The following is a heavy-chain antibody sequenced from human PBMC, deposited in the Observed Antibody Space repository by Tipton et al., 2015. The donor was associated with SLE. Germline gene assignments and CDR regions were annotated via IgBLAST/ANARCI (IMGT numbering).Heavy chain of an antibody. CDR1: GFTFSSYN. D-gene: IGHD3-22*01. CDR2: INSRSIYI. Sequence: SLRLSCAASGFTFSSYNMNWVRQAPGKGPEWVASINSRSIYIYDADSVRGRFTISRDNAKKSVYLQMNSLRAEDTAVYYCARDTYYYDSSGYYSYYYYYGMDVWGQGTTVTVSS. J-gene: IGHJ6*02. CDR3: ARDTYYYDSSGYYSYYYYYGMDV. V-gene: IGHV3-21*01.